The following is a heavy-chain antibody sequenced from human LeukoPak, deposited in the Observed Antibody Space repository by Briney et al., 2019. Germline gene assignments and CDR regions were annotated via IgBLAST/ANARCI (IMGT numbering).Heavy chain of an antibody. Sequence: GASVKVSCKAPGYTFTGYYMHWVRQAPGQGLEWMGRINPNSGGTNYAQKFQGRVTMTRDTSISTAYMELSRLRSDDTAVYYCAREPTHYDFWSGQPNWFDPWGQGTLVTVS. CDR1: GYTFTGYY. V-gene: IGHV1-2*06. CDR3: AREPTHYDFWSGQPNWFDP. J-gene: IGHJ5*02. D-gene: IGHD3-3*01. CDR2: INPNSGGT.